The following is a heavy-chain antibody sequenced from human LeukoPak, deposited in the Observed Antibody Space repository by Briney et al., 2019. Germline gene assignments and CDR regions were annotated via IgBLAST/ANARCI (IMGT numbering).Heavy chain of an antibody. V-gene: IGHV4-34*01. CDR3: ARPSGRYYDSSGNELDFNL. CDR2: INHSGST. D-gene: IGHD3-22*01. Sequence: PSETLSLTCAVYGGSFSGYYWSWIRQPPGKGLEWIGEINHSGSTNYNPSLKSRVTISVDTSKNQFSLKLSSATAADTAVCYCARPSGRYYDSSGNELDFNLWGRGTLVTVSS. CDR1: GGSFSGYY. J-gene: IGHJ2*01.